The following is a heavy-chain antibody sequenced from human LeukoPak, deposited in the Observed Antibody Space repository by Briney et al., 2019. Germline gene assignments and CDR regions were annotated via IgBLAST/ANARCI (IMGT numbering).Heavy chain of an antibody. CDR1: GGSFSSGDYY. Sequence: SETLSLTCTVSGGSFSSGDYYWSWIRQPPGKGLEWIGYIYYSGSTYYNPSLKSRVTISVDTSKNQFSLKLSSVTAADTAVYYCASDSGSSPFDYWGQGTLVTVSS. D-gene: IGHD1-26*01. CDR2: IYYSGST. CDR3: ASDSGSSPFDY. V-gene: IGHV4-30-4*08. J-gene: IGHJ4*02.